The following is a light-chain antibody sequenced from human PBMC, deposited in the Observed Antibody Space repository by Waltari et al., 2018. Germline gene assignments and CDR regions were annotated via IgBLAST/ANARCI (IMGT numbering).Light chain of an antibody. CDR3: QQYHSYSPYT. Sequence: LASQTISIYLALYQQKPGKAPNLLIYKASTLESGVPSRFSGSGSGTEFTLTISSLQPDDFATYYCQQYHSYSPYTFGQGTKLDIK. V-gene: IGKV1-5*03. CDR2: KAS. J-gene: IGKJ2*01. CDR1: QTISIY.